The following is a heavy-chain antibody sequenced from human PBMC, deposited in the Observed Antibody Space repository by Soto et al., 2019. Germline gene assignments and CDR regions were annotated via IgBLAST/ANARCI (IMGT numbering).Heavy chain of an antibody. J-gene: IGHJ4*02. CDR3: ARAPAPLYSSSWYEFDY. V-gene: IGHV4-59*01. CDR1: GGSISSYY. CDR2: IYYSGST. Sequence: SETLSLTCTVSGGSISSYYWSWIRQPPGKGLEWIGYIYYSGSTNYNPSLKSRVTISVDTSKNQFSLKLSSVTAADTAVYYCARAPAPLYSSSWYEFDYWGQGTLVTGS. D-gene: IGHD6-13*01.